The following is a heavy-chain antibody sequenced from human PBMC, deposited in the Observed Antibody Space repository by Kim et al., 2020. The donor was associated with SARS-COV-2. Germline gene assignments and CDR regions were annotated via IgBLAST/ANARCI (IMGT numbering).Heavy chain of an antibody. V-gene: IGHV1-2*04. Sequence: ASVKVSCKASGYTFTGYYMHWVRQAPGQGLEWMGWINPNSGGTNYAQKFQGWVTMTRDTSISTAYMELSRLRSDDTAVYYCARARRDGYNFALNYYYYYGMDVWGQGTTVTVSS. CDR2: INPNSGGT. J-gene: IGHJ6*02. CDR1: GYTFTGYY. CDR3: ARARRDGYNFALNYYYYYGMDV. D-gene: IGHD5-12*01.